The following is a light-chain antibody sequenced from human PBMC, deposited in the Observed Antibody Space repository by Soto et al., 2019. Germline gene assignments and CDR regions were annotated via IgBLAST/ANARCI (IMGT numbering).Light chain of an antibody. CDR3: QQYNDFQYT. CDR1: QSISSW. Sequence: DIQMTQSPSTLSGSVGDRVTITWGASQSISSWLAWYQQKPGKAPKLLIYDASSLESGVPSRLRGSGYGTELTLTISSLKNDDFETYYCQQYNDFQYTFGQGTQVDIK. CDR2: DAS. J-gene: IGKJ2*01. V-gene: IGKV1-5*01.